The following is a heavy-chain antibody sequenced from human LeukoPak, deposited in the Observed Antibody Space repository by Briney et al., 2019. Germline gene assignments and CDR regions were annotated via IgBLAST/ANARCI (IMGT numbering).Heavy chain of an antibody. CDR3: ARIMAGLFDY. V-gene: IGHV4-39*01. CDR2: IYYSGST. J-gene: IGHJ4*02. D-gene: IGHD6-19*01. CDR1: GGSISNYY. Sequence: PSETLSLTCTVSGGSISNYYWGWIRQPPGKGLEWIGSIYYSGSTYYNPSLKSRVTISVDTSKNQFSLKLSSVTAADTAVYYCARIMAGLFDYWGQGTLVTVSS.